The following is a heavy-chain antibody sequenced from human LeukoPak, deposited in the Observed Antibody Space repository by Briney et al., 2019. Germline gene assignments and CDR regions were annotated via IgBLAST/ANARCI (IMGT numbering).Heavy chain of an antibody. CDR2: IKQDGSEK. J-gene: IGHJ4*02. CDR3: ARDTPGVIITPDY. D-gene: IGHD3-22*01. V-gene: IGHV3-7*01. Sequence: GGSLRLSCAASGFTFSSYWMSWVRQAPGKGLEWVANIKQDGSEKYYVDSVKGRFTISRDNAKNSLSLQMNSLRADDTAVYYCARDTPGVIITPDYWGQGTLVTVSS. CDR1: GFTFSSYW.